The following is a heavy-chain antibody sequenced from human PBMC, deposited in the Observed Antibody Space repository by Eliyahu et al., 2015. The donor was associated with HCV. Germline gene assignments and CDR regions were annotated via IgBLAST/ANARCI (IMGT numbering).Heavy chain of an antibody. CDR3: ARIDSYGTGSLDS. D-gene: IGHD3-10*01. Sequence: EVRLVESGGRLVQPGGSLRLSCAASGFTFTTYSMNWVRQAPGKGLEWISYILSTGTAIFHADSVKGRFTISRDNAKNSLYLQMNSLRDEDTAVYYCARIDSYGTGSLDSWGQGTLVTVSS. V-gene: IGHV3-48*02. CDR2: ILSTGTAI. J-gene: IGHJ4*02. CDR1: GFTFTTYS.